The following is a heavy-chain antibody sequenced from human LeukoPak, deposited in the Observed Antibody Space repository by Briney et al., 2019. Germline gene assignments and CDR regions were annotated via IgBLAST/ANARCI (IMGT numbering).Heavy chain of an antibody. CDR3: ARGSCSGGSCYLGAFDI. V-gene: IGHV6-1*01. J-gene: IGHJ3*02. CDR1: GDSVSSNSAA. CDR2: TYYRSKWYN. D-gene: IGHD2-15*01. Sequence: SQTLSLTCAISGDSVSSNSAAWNWIRQSPSRGLEWLGRTYYRSKWYNDYAASVKSRITINPDTSKNQFSLQLNSVTPEDTAVYYCARGSCSGGSCYLGAFDIWGQGTMVTVSS.